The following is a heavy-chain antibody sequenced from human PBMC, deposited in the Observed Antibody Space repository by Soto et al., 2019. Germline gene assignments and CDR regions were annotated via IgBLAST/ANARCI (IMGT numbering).Heavy chain of an antibody. D-gene: IGHD3-16*01. J-gene: IGHJ6*02. CDR2: ISSSAYI. V-gene: IGHV3-21*01. CDR3: AKVRFALKYYYGLDV. Sequence: EVQLVESGGGLVKPGGSLRLSCAASGFTFSLYSMIWVRQTPGKGLEWVSSISSSAYIYSADSLKGRFTISRDNAKNSLYLQMNSLRAEDTAVYYCAKVRFALKYYYGLDVWGQGTTVSVSS. CDR1: GFTFSLYS.